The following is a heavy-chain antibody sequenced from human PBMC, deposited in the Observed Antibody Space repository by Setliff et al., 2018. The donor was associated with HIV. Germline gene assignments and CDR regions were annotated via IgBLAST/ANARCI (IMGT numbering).Heavy chain of an antibody. Sequence: ASVKVSCKASGYTFTNYDNNWVRQATGQGLEWMGWMNPDSGNTGYAQKFQGRVTITRDTSTETAYMELSSLRSEDTAVYYCATDLAVLLRGVGFYWGQGTLVTVSS. CDR2: MNPDSGNT. V-gene: IGHV1-8*03. J-gene: IGHJ4*02. CDR1: GYTFTNYD. D-gene: IGHD3-10*01. CDR3: ATDLAVLLRGVGFY.